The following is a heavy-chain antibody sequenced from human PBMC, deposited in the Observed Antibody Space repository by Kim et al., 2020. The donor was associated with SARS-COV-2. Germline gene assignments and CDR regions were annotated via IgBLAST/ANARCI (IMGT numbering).Heavy chain of an antibody. CDR2: ISSSSSYT. J-gene: IGHJ6*02. CDR3: ARVGYDYVWGSYRDYYYYYGVDV. CDR1: GFTFSDYY. V-gene: IGHV3-11*05. Sequence: GGSLRLSCAASGFTFSDYYMSWIRQAPGKGLEWVSYISSSSSYTNYADSVKGRFTISRDNAKNSLYRQMNSLRAEDTAVYYCARVGYDYVWGSYRDYYYYYGVDVWGQGTTVTVSS. D-gene: IGHD3-16*02.